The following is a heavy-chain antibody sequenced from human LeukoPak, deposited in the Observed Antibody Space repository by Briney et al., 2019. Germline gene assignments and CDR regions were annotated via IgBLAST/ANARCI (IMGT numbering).Heavy chain of an antibody. J-gene: IGHJ3*02. D-gene: IGHD6-6*01. V-gene: IGHV1-2*02. CDR3: ARVGQLSSGAFDI. Sequence: GASVNASCKASGYTFTGYYMHWVRQAPGQGLEWMGWINPNSGGTNYAQKFQGRVTMTRDTSISTAYMELSRLRSDDTAVYYCARVGQLSSGAFDIWGQGTMVTVSS. CDR1: GYTFTGYY. CDR2: INPNSGGT.